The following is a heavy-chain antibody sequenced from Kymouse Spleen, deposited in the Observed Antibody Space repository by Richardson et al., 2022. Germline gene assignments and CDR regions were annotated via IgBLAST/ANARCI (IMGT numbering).Heavy chain of an antibody. Sequence: QVQLQESGPGLVKPSETLSLTCTVSGGSVSSGSYYWSWIRQPPGKGLEWIGYIYYSGSTNYNPSLKSRVTISVDTSKNQFSLKLSSVTAADTAVYYCAGTNGYYYYYGMDVWGQGTTVTVSS. CDR1: GGSVSSGSYY. J-gene: IGHJ6*02. D-gene: IGHD2-8*01. CDR3: AGTNGYYYYYGMDV. CDR2: IYYSGST. V-gene: IGHV4-61*01.